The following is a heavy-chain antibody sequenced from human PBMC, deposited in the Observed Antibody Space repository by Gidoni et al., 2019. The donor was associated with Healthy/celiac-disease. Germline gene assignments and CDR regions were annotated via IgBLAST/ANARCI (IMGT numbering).Heavy chain of an antibody. CDR2: IYYSGST. CDR1: GGSISSYS. D-gene: IGHD2-15*01. J-gene: IGHJ3*02. V-gene: IGHV4-59*01. CDR3: ARTCSGGSCYSISYAFDI. Sequence: QVQLQESGPGLVKPSETLSLTCTVSGGSISSYSWSWIRQPPGKGLEWIGYIYYSGSTNYNPSLKSRVTISVDTSKNQFSLKLSSVTAADTAVYYCARTCSGGSCYSISYAFDIWGQGTMVTVSS.